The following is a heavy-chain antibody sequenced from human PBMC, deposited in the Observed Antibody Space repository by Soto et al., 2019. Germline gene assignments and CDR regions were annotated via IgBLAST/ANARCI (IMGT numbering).Heavy chain of an antibody. CDR3: ARLMVEFDY. D-gene: IGHD2-8*01. J-gene: IGHJ4*02. CDR2: IHPGDSDT. Sequence: GESLKSSCKVSGYSFSSYWIVWVRQMPGKGLEWMGIIHPGDSDTRYSPSLQGQVTISADKSISTAYLQWSSLKASDTAMYYCARLMVEFDYWGQGTLVTVSS. V-gene: IGHV5-51*01. CDR1: GYSFSSYW.